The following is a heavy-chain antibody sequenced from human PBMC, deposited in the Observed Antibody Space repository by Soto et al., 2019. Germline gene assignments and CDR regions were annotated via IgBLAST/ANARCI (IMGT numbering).Heavy chain of an antibody. CDR1: GFSLSTSGVG. V-gene: IGHV2-5*01. CDR2: IYWNDDK. J-gene: IGHJ4*02. Sequence: SGPTLVNPTQTLTLTCTFSGFSLSTSGVGVGWIRQPPGKALEWLALIYWNDDKRYSPSLKSRLTITKDTSKNQVVLTMTNMDPVDTATYYCAHSRYDILTGYYNLYFDYWGQGTLVTVSS. D-gene: IGHD3-9*01. CDR3: AHSRYDILTGYYNLYFDY.